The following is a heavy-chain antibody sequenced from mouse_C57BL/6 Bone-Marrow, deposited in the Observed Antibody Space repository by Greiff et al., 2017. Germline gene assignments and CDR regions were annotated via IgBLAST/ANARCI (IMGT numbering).Heavy chain of an antibody. CDR3: ARDLYYYGSSPPFAY. CDR1: GFTFSSYA. V-gene: IGHV5-4*01. J-gene: IGHJ3*01. Sequence: EVKLVESGGGLVKPGGSLKLSCAASGFTFSSYAMSWVRQTPEKRLEWVATISDGGSYTYYPDTVTGRFTISRDNAKNHLYLQMSHLKSEDTAMYYCARDLYYYGSSPPFAYWGQGTLVTVSA. CDR2: ISDGGSYT. D-gene: IGHD1-1*01.